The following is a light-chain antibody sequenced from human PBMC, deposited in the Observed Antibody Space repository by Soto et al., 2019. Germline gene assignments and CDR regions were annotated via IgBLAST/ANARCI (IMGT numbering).Light chain of an antibody. CDR2: DAS. CDR1: QTIRYS. V-gene: IGKV1-39*01. Sequence: DIQMTQSPASLSASVGDRVTITCRASQTIRYSLNWYQQKPGKAPKVLIYDASTLQSGVPPRFSGSGSGTDFALTISSLQPEGFATYYCHQSAGSLTWTFGQGTRVEAK. J-gene: IGKJ1*01. CDR3: HQSAGSLTWT.